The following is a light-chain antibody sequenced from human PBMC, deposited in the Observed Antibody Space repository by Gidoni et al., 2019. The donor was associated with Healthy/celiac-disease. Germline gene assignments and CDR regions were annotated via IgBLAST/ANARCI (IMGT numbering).Light chain of an antibody. CDR1: QSVSSY. Sequence: VWTKCPATLSLSPGERATLSCRASQSVSSYLAWYQQKPGQAPRLLIYDASNRATGIPARFSGSGSGTDFTLTISSLEPEDFAVYYCQQRSNWPLTFGGGTKVEIK. CDR2: DAS. J-gene: IGKJ4*01. V-gene: IGKV3-11*01. CDR3: QQRSNWPLT.